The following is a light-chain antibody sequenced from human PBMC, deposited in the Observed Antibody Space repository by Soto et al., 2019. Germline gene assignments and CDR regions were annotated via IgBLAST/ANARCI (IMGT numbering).Light chain of an antibody. J-gene: IGKJ4*01. Sequence: DIQMTQSPSSLSASIGDRVTINCRASQSITTNLKWYQQKPGKAPQLLIYGASSLQSGVPSRFSGSGSGTDFNLTISRLQPDDFATYNCQQSYTTPAPSFGGGTKVEIK. CDR2: GAS. CDR1: QSITTN. CDR3: QQSYTTPAPS. V-gene: IGKV1-39*01.